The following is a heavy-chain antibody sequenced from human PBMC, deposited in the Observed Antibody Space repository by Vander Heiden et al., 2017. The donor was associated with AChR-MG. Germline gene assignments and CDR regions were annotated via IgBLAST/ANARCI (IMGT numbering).Heavy chain of an antibody. J-gene: IGHJ3*02. V-gene: IGHV3-21*01. CDR1: GFIFKAFG. CDR2: ISSHSTYK. D-gene: IGHD3-22*01. Sequence: EVQLVKSGGGLVKPGGSVRLSCAASGFIFKAFGMHGVRQTPGKGLEWVSYISSHSTYKHYADFLKGRFTVSRDNAKKSLYLQMIGLRAEDTAVYYCVRDYGGDFNYYDSNEYEAFDIWGQGTLVTVSS. CDR3: VRDYGGDFNYYDSNEYEAFDI.